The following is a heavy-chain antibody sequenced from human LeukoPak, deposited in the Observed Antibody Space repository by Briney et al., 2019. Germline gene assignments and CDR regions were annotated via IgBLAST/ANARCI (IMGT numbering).Heavy chain of an antibody. J-gene: IGHJ4*02. CDR1: GFTFTTYA. CDR3: AKCMSGSGVCLNFDS. D-gene: IGHD2-21*02. Sequence: GGSLRLSCEASGFTFTTYAMSWVRQAPGKGLQWVSGISSGDSSTYYTDSVKGGFTISRDNSRNTLYLQINSLRAEDTAVYYCAKCMSGSGVCLNFDSWGQGILVTVSS. V-gene: IGHV3-23*01. CDR2: ISSGDSST.